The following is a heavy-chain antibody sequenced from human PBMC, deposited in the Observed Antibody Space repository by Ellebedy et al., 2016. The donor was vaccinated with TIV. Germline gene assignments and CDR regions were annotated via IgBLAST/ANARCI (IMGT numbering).Heavy chain of an antibody. CDR3: ARDGRGYSYGRYYYYGMDV. CDR2: IYYSGST. J-gene: IGHJ6*02. CDR1: GGSISSYY. D-gene: IGHD5-18*01. Sequence: MPSETLSLTCTVSGGSISSYYWSWIRQPPGKGLEWIGYIYYSGSTNYNPSLKSRVTISVDTSKNQFSLKLSSVTAADTAVYYCARDGRGYSYGRYYYYGMDVWGQGTTVTVSS. V-gene: IGHV4-59*01.